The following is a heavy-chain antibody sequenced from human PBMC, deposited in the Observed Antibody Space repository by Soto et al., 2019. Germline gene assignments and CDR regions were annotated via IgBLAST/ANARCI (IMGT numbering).Heavy chain of an antibody. J-gene: IGHJ6*02. V-gene: IGHV4-4*02. CDR1: GGSISSSNW. Sequence: SETLSLTCAVSGGSISSSNWWSWVRQPPGKGLEWIGEIYHSGSTNYNPSLKSRVTVSVDKSKNQFSLKLSSVTAADTAVYYCARRPGYYYYYGMDVWGQGTTVT. CDR3: ARRPGYYYYYGMDV. CDR2: IYHSGST.